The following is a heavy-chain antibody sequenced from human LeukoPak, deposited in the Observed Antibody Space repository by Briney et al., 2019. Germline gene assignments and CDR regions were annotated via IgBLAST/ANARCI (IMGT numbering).Heavy chain of an antibody. CDR3: ASSGSYRFDY. CDR1: GFTFSNFW. V-gene: IGHV3-7*01. CDR2: IKQDGSVK. J-gene: IGHJ4*02. Sequence: GGSLRLSCAASGFTFSNFWMNWVRQAPGKGLEWVANIKQDGSVKHYVDSVKGRFTISRDNTKNSLYLQMNSLGDEDTAVYYCASSGSYRFDYWGQGTLVTVSS. D-gene: IGHD1-26*01.